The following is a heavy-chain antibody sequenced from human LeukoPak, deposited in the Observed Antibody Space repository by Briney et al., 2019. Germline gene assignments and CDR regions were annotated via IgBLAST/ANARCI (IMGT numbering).Heavy chain of an antibody. Sequence: ASVKVSCKASGYTFTDYHLHWMRQAPGQGLEWMGWINPNSGGTNYGQKFQGRVTMTRDTSSSTAYMELSRLRSDDTAVYYCARVDTAMVAGGGDYWGQGTLVTVSS. CDR2: INPNSGGT. CDR3: ARVDTAMVAGGGDY. J-gene: IGHJ4*02. V-gene: IGHV1-2*02. D-gene: IGHD5-18*01. CDR1: GYTFTDYH.